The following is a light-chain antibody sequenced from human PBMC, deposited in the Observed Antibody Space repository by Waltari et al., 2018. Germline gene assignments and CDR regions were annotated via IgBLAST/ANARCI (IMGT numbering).Light chain of an antibody. CDR3: QQYTNWPFT. CDR1: HIVNGN. CDR2: GAS. Sequence: EIVMTQSPATLSVSPGDRATLSCRTSHIVNGNLAWYQQKPGQAPRLLIYGASTRATGIQARFSGSGSGTEFTLTITSLQSEDFAVYYCQQYTNWPFTFGPGTKVDIK. V-gene: IGKV3-15*01. J-gene: IGKJ3*01.